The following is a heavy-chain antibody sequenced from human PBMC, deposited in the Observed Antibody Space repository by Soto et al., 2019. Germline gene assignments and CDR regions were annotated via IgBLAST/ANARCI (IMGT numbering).Heavy chain of an antibody. J-gene: IGHJ5*02. V-gene: IGHV4-38-2*02. CDR1: VYSIRSGYY. Sequence: SETVSLTCAFSVYSIRSGYYWGWIRQPPGKGLEWIGSIHHSGSTYYNPSLRSRVTISVDTPKNQFSLKLSSVTAADTAVYYCARDPSSGSYNLEPWGQGTLVTVSS. CDR3: ARDPSSGSYNLEP. CDR2: IHHSGST. D-gene: IGHD3-10*01.